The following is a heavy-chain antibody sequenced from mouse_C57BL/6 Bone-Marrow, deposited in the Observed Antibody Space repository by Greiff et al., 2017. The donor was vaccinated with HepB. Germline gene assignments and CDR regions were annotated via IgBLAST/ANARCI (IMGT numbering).Heavy chain of an antibody. CDR3: ARSITTVVARGYFDV. D-gene: IGHD1-1*01. V-gene: IGHV1-81*01. CDR1: GYTFTSYG. J-gene: IGHJ1*03. Sequence: QVQLQQSGAELARPGASVKLSCKASGYTFTSYGISWVKQRTGQGLEWIGEIYPRSGNTYYNEKFKGKATLTADKSSSTAYMELRSLTSEDSAVYFWARSITTVVARGYFDVWGTGTTVTVSS. CDR2: IYPRSGNT.